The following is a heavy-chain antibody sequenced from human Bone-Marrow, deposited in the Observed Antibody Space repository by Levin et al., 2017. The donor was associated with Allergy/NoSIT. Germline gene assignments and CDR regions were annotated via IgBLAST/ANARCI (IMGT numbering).Heavy chain of an antibody. V-gene: IGHV1-24*01. CDR2: FDPEDGET. CDR1: GYTLTELS. J-gene: IGHJ4*02. Sequence: ASVKVSCKVSGYTLTELSMHWVRQAPGKGLEWMGGFDPEDGETIYAQDVQGRVTMTEDTATDTAYMELSSLRSEDTAVYYCTTDLGGGSGWYFGFWGQRTLVTVSS. CDR3: TTDLGGGSGWYFGF. D-gene: IGHD6-19*01.